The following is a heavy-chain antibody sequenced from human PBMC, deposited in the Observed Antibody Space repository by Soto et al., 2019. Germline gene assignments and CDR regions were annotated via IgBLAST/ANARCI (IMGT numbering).Heavy chain of an antibody. CDR1: GGSISSGGYS. CDR3: ARGSGSYPIDY. Sequence: SETLSLTCAVSGGSISSGGYSWSWIRQPPGKGLEWIGYIYHSGSTYYSPSLKSRVTISVDRSKNQFSLKLSSVTAADTAVYYCARGSGSYPIDYWGQGTLVTVSS. CDR2: IYHSGST. D-gene: IGHD1-26*01. V-gene: IGHV4-30-2*01. J-gene: IGHJ4*02.